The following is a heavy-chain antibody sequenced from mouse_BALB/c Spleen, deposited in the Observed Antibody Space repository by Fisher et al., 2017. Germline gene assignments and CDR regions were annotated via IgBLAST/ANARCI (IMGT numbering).Heavy chain of an antibody. D-gene: IGHD3-3*01. Sequence: KFKGKATLTADKSSNTAYMQLSSLTSEDSAVYFCARRGLGDAMDYWGQGTSVTVSS. CDR3: ARRGLGDAMDY. V-gene: IGHV1-54*02. J-gene: IGHJ4*01.